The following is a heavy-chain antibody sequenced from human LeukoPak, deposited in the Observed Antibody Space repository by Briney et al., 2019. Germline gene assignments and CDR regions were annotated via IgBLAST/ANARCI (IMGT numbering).Heavy chain of an antibody. CDR1: GFTFDDYG. J-gene: IGHJ4*02. V-gene: IGHV3-20*04. Sequence: AGGSLRLSCAASGFTFDDYGMSWVRQAPGKGLEWVSGINWNGGSTDHADSVKGRFTISRDNAKNSLYLQMNSLRAEDTALYYCARVGAYYDILAGYYSTYFDYWGQGTLVTVSS. CDR2: INWNGGST. D-gene: IGHD3-9*01. CDR3: ARVGAYYDILAGYYSTYFDY.